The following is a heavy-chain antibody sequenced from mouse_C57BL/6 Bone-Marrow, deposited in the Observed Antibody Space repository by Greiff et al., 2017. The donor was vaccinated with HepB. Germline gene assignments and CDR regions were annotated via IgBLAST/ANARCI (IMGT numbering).Heavy chain of an antibody. D-gene: IGHD2-3*01. CDR1: GYTFTDYY. CDR3: ARSGDGYLYYYAMDY. Sequence: EVQLQQSGPVLVKPGASVKMSCKASGYTFTDYYMNWVKQSHGKSLEWIGVINPYNGCTSYNQKFKGKATLTVDKSSSTAYMELNSLTSEDSAVYYCARSGDGYLYYYAMDYWGQGTSVTVSS. CDR2: INPYNGCT. J-gene: IGHJ4*01. V-gene: IGHV1-19*01.